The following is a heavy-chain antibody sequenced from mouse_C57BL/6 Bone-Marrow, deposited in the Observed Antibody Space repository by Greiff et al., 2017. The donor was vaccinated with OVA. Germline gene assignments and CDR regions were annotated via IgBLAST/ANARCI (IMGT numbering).Heavy chain of an antibody. CDR2: ISYDGSN. D-gene: IGHD1-1*01. V-gene: IGHV3-6*01. J-gene: IGHJ1*03. Sequence: EVKLMESGPGLVKPSQSLSLTCSVTGYSITSGYYWNWIRQFPGNKLEWMGYISYDGSNNYNPSLKNRISITRDTSKNQFFLKLNSVTTEDTATYYCARGKSTTVVAPRYFDVWGTGTTATVSS. CDR1: GYSITSGYY. CDR3: ARGKSTTVVAPRYFDV.